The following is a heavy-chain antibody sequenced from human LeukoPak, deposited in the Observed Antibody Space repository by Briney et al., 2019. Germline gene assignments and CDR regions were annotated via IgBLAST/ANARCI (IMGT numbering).Heavy chain of an antibody. CDR3: ARAMYQLLTYYFDY. Sequence: GGSLRXXXXXXXFXFSSYGMRWVCQAPGKGLEWVAFIRYDGSNKYYADSVKGRFTISRDNSKNTLYLQMNSLRAEDTAVYYCARAMYQLLTYYFDYWGQGTLVTVSS. CDR2: IRYDGSNK. J-gene: IGHJ4*02. CDR1: XFXFSSYG. D-gene: IGHD2-2*01. V-gene: IGHV3-30*02.